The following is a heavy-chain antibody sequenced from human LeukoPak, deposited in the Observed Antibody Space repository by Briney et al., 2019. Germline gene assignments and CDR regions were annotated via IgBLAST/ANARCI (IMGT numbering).Heavy chain of an antibody. D-gene: IGHD3-10*01. CDR1: GDSVSSNSAA. CDR2: TYYRSKWYN. J-gene: IGHJ4*02. Sequence: SQTLSLTCAISGDSVSSNSAAWNWIRQSPSRGLEWLGRTYYRSKWYNDYAVSVKSRITINPDTSKNQFSLQLNSVTPEDTAVYYCERGRLWFGEKPFEYWGQGNLVTVSS. V-gene: IGHV6-1*01. CDR3: ERGRLWFGEKPFEY.